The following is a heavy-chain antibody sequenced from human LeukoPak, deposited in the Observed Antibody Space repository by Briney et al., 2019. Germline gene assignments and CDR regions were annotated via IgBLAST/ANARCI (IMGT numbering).Heavy chain of an antibody. Sequence: ASVKVSCKASGYTFTRYYIHWMRQAPGPGLEWMGLINPVGGSTSYAQKLQGRVSMTRDTSTNTVYMELSGLRSEDTAVYYCARAYDNSGIYPYLIDYWGQGTLVTVSS. D-gene: IGHD3-22*01. J-gene: IGHJ4*02. V-gene: IGHV1-46*04. CDR2: INPVGGST. CDR1: GYTFTRYY. CDR3: ARAYDNSGIYPYLIDY.